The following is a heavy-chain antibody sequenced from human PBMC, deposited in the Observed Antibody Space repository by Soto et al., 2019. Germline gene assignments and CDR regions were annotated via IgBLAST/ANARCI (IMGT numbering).Heavy chain of an antibody. V-gene: IGHV4-59*01. CDR2: IYFNGNT. D-gene: IGHD3-16*01. Sequence: ETLSLSCPVSAGSFSKYYWTWIRQPPGKGLEWIGYIYFNGNTKYNPSLEGRLTISIDTSKKEFSLKLTSVTAADAAVYYCASVTFGGIVLAHWGQGTPVTVSS. J-gene: IGHJ4*02. CDR1: AGSFSKYY. CDR3: ASVTFGGIVLAH.